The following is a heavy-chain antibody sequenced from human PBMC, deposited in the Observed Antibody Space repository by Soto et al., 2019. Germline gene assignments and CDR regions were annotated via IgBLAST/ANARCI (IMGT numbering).Heavy chain of an antibody. Sequence: QVQLVQSGAEVRKPGSSVKVSCKASGGTFSRHAISWVRQAPGQGLEWMGGIIPIFGTANHAQKLQGRVTIIADESTSTVYMELSSLRSEDTAMYYGARGWGYDSNDYYYAYWGQGTLVIVSS. J-gene: IGHJ4*02. D-gene: IGHD3-22*01. CDR2: IIPIFGTA. CDR3: ARGWGYDSNDYYYAY. V-gene: IGHV1-69*01. CDR1: GGTFSRHA.